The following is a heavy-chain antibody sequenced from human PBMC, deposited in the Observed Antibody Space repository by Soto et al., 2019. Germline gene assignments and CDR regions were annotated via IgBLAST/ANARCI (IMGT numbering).Heavy chain of an antibody. J-gene: IGHJ5*02. CDR1: GFTFSSYA. CDR2: ISYDGSNK. CDR3: ARDGRTAPPGGWFDP. D-gene: IGHD1-1*01. V-gene: IGHV3-30-3*01. Sequence: QVQLVESGGGVVQPGRSLRLSCAASGFTFSSYAMHWVRQAPGKGLAWVAVISYDGSNKYYADSVKGRFTISRDNSKNTLYLQMNSLRAEDTAVYYCARDGRTAPPGGWFDPWGQGTLVTVSS.